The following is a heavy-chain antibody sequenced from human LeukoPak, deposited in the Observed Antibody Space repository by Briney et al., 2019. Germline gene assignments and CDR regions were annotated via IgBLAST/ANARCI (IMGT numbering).Heavy chain of an antibody. V-gene: IGHV4-28*06. CDR1: GYSISSSNW. J-gene: IGHJ6*02. CDR2: IYYSGST. CDR3: ARGPGIVGATVYYYYYGMDV. D-gene: IGHD1-26*01. Sequence: SDTLSLTCAVPGYSISSSNWWGWIRQPPGKGLEWIGYIYYSGSTNYNPSLKSRVTMSVDTSKNQFSLKLSSVTALDTAVYYCARGPGIVGATVYYYYYGMDVWGQGTTVTVSS.